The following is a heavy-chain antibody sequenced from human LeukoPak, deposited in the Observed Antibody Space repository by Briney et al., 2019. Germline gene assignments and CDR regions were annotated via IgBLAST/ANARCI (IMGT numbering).Heavy chain of an antibody. CDR1: GGSISSSSYY. CDR2: IYYSGRT. J-gene: IGHJ4*02. Sequence: SETLSLTCTVSGGSISSSSYYWGWIRQPPGKGLEWIGSIYYSGRTYYNPSLKSRVTISVDTSKNQFSLKLSSVTAADTAVYFCARRSSSGGYFDYWGQGTLVTVSS. CDR3: ARRSSSGGYFDY. V-gene: IGHV4-39*01. D-gene: IGHD6-13*01.